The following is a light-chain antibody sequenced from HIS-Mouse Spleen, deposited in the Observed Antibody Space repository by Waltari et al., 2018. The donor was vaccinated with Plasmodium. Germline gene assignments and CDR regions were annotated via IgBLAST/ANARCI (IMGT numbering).Light chain of an antibody. J-gene: IGLJ2*01. CDR3: SSYAGSNNLV. V-gene: IGLV2-8*01. CDR2: EVS. CDR1: SSDVGGYNY. Sequence: QSALTQPPSASGSPGQSVTISCTGTSSDVGGYNYVPWYQQHPGKAPKRMIYEVSKRPSGVRYRFAGSKSGNTASLTVSGLQAEDEADYYCSSYAGSNNLVFGGGTKLTVL.